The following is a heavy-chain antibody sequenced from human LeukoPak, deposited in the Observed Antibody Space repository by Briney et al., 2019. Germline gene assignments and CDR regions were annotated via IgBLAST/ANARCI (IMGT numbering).Heavy chain of an antibody. J-gene: IGHJ5*02. V-gene: IGHV3-66*01. CDR2: IFSGDST. CDR3: ARDHSLDYGNWFDP. Sequence: TGGSLRLSCAASGFIVSSKYMSWVRQAPGKGLEWVSIIFSGDSTYYADSVKGRFTISRDNSKNTVYLQMNSLRAEDTAVYYCARDHSLDYGNWFDPWGQGTLVTVSS. CDR1: GFIVSSKY. D-gene: IGHD4-17*01.